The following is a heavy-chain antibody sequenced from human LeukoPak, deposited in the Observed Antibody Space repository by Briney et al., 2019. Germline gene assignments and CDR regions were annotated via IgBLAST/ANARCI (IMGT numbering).Heavy chain of an antibody. D-gene: IGHD3-10*01. CDR2: ISGNGANT. CDR1: ELTFSAYA. Sequence: GGSLRLSCVGSELTFSAYAMSWVRQTPGKGLEWVSGISGNGANTDSADSVVGRFTISRDNSKDTLYLEMTNLRAEDAAVYYCVARNGYHYAFDYWGQGTQVVVSS. V-gene: IGHV3-23*01. J-gene: IGHJ4*02. CDR3: VARNGYHYAFDY.